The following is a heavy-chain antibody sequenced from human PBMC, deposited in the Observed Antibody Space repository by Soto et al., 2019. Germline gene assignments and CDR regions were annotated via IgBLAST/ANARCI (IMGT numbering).Heavy chain of an antibody. CDR2: ISAYNGNT. CDR1: AYTFTNYG. V-gene: IGHV1-18*01. CDR3: ARDGIAVADRCFDY. Sequence: ASVKVSCKASAYTFTNYGISWVRQAPGQGLEWMGWISAYNGNTNYAQKLQGRVTMTTDTSTSTAYMELRSLRSDDTAVYYCARDGIAVADRCFDYWGQGTLVTVSS. J-gene: IGHJ4*02. D-gene: IGHD6-19*01.